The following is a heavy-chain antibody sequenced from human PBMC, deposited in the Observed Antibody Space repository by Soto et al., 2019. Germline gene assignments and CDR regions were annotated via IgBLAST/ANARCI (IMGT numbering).Heavy chain of an antibody. D-gene: IGHD3-10*01. CDR3: AKDRGSALGVISD. V-gene: IGHV3-9*01. CDR1: GFTFDTYG. Sequence: PVGSLRLSCATSGFTFDTYGMHWVRQVAGKGLEWVSGITWNGDTRGYADPVKGRFTISRDNARNSLYLQMNNLRVEDTALYFCAKDRGSALGVISDWGQGTLVTVSS. CDR2: ITWNGDTR. J-gene: IGHJ4*02.